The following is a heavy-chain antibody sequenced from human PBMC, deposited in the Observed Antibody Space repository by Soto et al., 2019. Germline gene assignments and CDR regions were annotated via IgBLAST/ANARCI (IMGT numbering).Heavy chain of an antibody. Sequence: QVQLVESGGGVVQPGRSLRLSCAASGFTFSSYAMHWVRQAPGKGLEWVAVISYDGSNKYYADSVKGRFTISRDNSKNTLYLQMNSLRAEDTAVYYCARPMDYGDSHFDYWGQGTLVTVSS. CDR1: GFTFSSYA. D-gene: IGHD4-17*01. CDR2: ISYDGSNK. CDR3: ARPMDYGDSHFDY. V-gene: IGHV3-30-3*01. J-gene: IGHJ4*02.